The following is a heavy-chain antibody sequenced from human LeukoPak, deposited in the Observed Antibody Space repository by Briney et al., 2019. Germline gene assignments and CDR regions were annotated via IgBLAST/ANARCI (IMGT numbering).Heavy chain of an antibody. CDR1: GFTFSKAW. J-gene: IGHJ4*02. Sequence: PGGSLRLSCAASGFTFSKAWMSWVRQAPGKGLEWVGRIKSKAEGGTTAYAAPVKGRFTISRDDPKTTSDRKMKSLKTQDTAGYYCTPEHGSGSYYEGYYFDYWGQGTLLTVSS. CDR2: IKSKAEGGTT. D-gene: IGHD3-10*01. CDR3: TPEHGSGSYYEGYYFDY. V-gene: IGHV3-15*01.